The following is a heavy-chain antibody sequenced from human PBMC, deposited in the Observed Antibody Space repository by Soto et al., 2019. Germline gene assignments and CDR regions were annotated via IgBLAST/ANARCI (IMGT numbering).Heavy chain of an antibody. D-gene: IGHD2-2*01. J-gene: IGHJ4*02. Sequence: SVKVSCQASGGTFSSYTISWVRQAPGQGLEWMGRIIPILGIANYAQKFQGRVTITADKSTSTAYMELSSLRSEDTAVYYCARTVSDCSSTSCHDYWGQGTLVTVSS. V-gene: IGHV1-69*02. CDR1: GGTFSSYT. CDR3: ARTVSDCSSTSCHDY. CDR2: IIPILGIA.